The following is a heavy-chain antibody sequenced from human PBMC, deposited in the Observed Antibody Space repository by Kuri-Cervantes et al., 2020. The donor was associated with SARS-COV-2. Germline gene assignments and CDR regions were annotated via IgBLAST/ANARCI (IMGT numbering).Heavy chain of an antibody. J-gene: IGHJ3*02. CDR1: GFTFGSYA. D-gene: IGHD1-26*01. V-gene: IGHV3-30*04. CDR3: ARTYSGSYPDAFDI. CDR2: ISYDGSNK. Sequence: GESLKISCAASGFTFGSYAMHWVRQAPGKGLEWVAVISYDGSNKYYADSVKGRFTISRDNSKNTLYLQMNSLRAEDAAVYYCARTYSGSYPDAFDIWGQGTMVTVSS.